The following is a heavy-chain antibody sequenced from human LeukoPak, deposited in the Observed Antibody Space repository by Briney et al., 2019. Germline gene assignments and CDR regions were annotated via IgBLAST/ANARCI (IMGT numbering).Heavy chain of an antibody. CDR1: GGSISSGSYY. J-gene: IGHJ3*02. CDR2: IYTSGST. Sequence: PSQTLSLTCTVSGGSISSGSYYWSWIRQPAGKGLEWIGRIYTSGSTNYNPSLKSRVTISVDTSKNQFSLKLTSVTAADTAVYCCARHSAHSSTNDAFDIWGQGTLVTVSS. D-gene: IGHD6-13*01. V-gene: IGHV4-61*02. CDR3: ARHSAHSSTNDAFDI.